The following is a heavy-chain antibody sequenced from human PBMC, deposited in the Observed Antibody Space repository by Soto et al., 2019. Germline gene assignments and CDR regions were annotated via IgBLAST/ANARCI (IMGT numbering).Heavy chain of an antibody. D-gene: IGHD1-7*01. CDR2: IKQDGSEK. J-gene: IGHJ3*02. Sequence: EVQLVESGGGLVQPGGSLRLSCAASGFTFSSYWMSWVRQAPGKGLEWVANIKQDGSEKYYVDSVKGRFTISRDNAQNSLYLQMNSLRAEDTAVYYCARESIRNFDAFDIWGQGTMVTVSS. V-gene: IGHV3-7*01. CDR1: GFTFSSYW. CDR3: ARESIRNFDAFDI.